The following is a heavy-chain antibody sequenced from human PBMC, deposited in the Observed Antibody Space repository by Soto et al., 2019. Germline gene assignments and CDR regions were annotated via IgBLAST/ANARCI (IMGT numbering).Heavy chain of an antibody. Sequence: ASVKVSCKASGYTFTGYYMHWVRQAPGQGLEWMGWINANNGDTNYAQKLQGRVTMTTDTTTSTAYMELRRLRFDDTAVYYCARHYNIVAFDYWGQGSLVTVSS. CDR1: GYTFTGYY. CDR2: INANNGDT. V-gene: IGHV1-2*02. J-gene: IGHJ4*02. D-gene: IGHD5-12*01. CDR3: ARHYNIVAFDY.